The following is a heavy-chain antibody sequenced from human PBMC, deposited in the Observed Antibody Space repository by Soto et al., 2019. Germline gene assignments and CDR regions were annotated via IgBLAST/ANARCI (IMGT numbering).Heavy chain of an antibody. CDR2: ISYDGSNK. J-gene: IGHJ4*02. CDR3: ARESFTY. V-gene: IGHV3-30-3*01. CDR1: GFTFSSYA. Sequence: GGSLRLSCAASGFTFSSYAMHWVRQAPGKGLEWVGVISYDGSNKYYADSVKGRFTISRDDSKNTVYLQMNSLRGEDTAVYYCARESFTYWGQGTLVTVSS.